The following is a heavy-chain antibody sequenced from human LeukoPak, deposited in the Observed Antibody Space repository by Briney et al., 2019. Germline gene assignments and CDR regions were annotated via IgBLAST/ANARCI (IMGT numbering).Heavy chain of an antibody. Sequence: SETLSLTCTVSGGSISSYYWSWIRQPPGKGLEWIGYIYYSGSTNYNPSLKSRVTISVDMSKNQFSLKLSSVTAADTAVYYCARVRQTYYYDSSGYPRRYFDLWGRGTLVTVSS. CDR1: GGSISSYY. CDR3: ARVRQTYYYDSSGYPRRYFDL. J-gene: IGHJ2*01. D-gene: IGHD3-22*01. V-gene: IGHV4-59*01. CDR2: IYYSGST.